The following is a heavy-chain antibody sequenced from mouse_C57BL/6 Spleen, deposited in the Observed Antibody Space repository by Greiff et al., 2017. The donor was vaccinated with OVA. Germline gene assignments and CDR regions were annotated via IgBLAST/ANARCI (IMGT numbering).Heavy chain of an antibody. Sequence: VKLVESGPGLVQPSQSLSITCTVSGFSLTSYGVHWVRQSPGKGLEWLGVIWRGGSTDYNAAFMSRLSITKDNSKSQVFFKMNSLQADDTAIYYCAKTLYYGSSPYAMDYWGQGTSVTVTS. D-gene: IGHD1-1*01. CDR3: AKTLYYGSSPYAMDY. CDR1: GFSLTSYG. CDR2: IWRGGST. J-gene: IGHJ4*01. V-gene: IGHV2-5*01.